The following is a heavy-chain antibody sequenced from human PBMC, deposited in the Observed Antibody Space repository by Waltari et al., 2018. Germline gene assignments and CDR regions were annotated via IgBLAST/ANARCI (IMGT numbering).Heavy chain of an antibody. V-gene: IGHV5-51*01. J-gene: IGHJ4*02. CDR3: ARHREPGQQLVLDYFDY. Sequence: EVQLVQSGAEVKKPGESLKISCKGSGYSFTSYWIGWVCQMPGKGLEWMGIIYPGDVVTRDSPSFQGQVTLSADKSISTAYLQWSSLKASDTAMYYCARHREPGQQLVLDYFDYWGQGTLVTVSS. CDR2: IYPGDVVT. D-gene: IGHD6-13*01. CDR1: GYSFTSYW.